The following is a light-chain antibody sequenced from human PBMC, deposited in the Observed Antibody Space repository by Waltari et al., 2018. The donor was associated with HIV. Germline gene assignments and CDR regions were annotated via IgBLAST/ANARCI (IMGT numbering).Light chain of an antibody. Sequence: QSALTQPRPVSGSPGQSVTISCTGTSSDVGGFNFISWYQQHPGKAPKRMIYDVTKRPSGVPDRFSGSKFDNTASLTNSGLQADDEADYYCCSYAGSYTLVVFGGGTKLTVL. CDR1: SSDVGGFNF. CDR3: CSYAGSYTLVV. CDR2: DVT. J-gene: IGLJ2*01. V-gene: IGLV2-11*01.